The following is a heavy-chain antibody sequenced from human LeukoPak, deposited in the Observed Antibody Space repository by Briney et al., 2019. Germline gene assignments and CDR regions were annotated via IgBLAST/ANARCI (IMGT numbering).Heavy chain of an antibody. CDR2: YYYSGNT. CDR3: ARGRRDSSSWYRRAVAWFDP. J-gene: IGHJ5*02. V-gene: IGHV4-61*08. CDR1: GGSISSGAYY. D-gene: IGHD6-13*01. Sequence: SETLSLTCTVSGGSISSGAYYWSWLRQAPGKGLEWIGYYYYSGNTNYNPSLKSRVTISADTSKNQFSLRLFSVTAADTAVYYWARGRRDSSSWYRRAVAWFDPWGQGTLVTVSS.